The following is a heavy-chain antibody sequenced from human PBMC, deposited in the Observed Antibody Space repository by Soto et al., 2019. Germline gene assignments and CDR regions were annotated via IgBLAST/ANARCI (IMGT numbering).Heavy chain of an antibody. D-gene: IGHD6-13*01. CDR3: ARATYSSSWYYFDY. CDR2: IYHSGST. V-gene: IGHV4-30-2*01. CDR1: GGSISSGGYS. J-gene: IGHJ4*02. Sequence: QLQLQESGSGLVKPSQTLSLTCAVSGGSISSGGYSWSWIRQPPGKGLEWIGYIYHSGSTYYNPSRKSRVTISVDRSKNQFSLKLSSVTAADTAVYYCARATYSSSWYYFDYWGQGTLVTVSS.